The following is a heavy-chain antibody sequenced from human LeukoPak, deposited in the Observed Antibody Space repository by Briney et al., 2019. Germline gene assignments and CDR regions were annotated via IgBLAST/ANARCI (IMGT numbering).Heavy chain of an antibody. J-gene: IGHJ4*02. Sequence: PSETLSLTCTVSGGSISSYYWSWIRQPAGKGLEWIGRIHTSGSTNYNPSLKSRVTMSVDTSKNQFSLKLSSVTAADTAVYYCARVVPYYYDSSGHGSTPYYFDYWGQGTLVTVSS. CDR1: GGSISSYY. V-gene: IGHV4-4*07. D-gene: IGHD3-22*01. CDR3: ARVVPYYYDSSGHGSTPYYFDY. CDR2: IHTSGST.